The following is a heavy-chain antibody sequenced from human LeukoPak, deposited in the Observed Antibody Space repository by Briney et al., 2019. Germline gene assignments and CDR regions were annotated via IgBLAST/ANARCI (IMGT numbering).Heavy chain of an antibody. CDR3: ARAQPSGSQRFDY. V-gene: IGHV4-34*01. CDR2: INHSGST. J-gene: IGHJ4*02. Sequence: PSETLSLTCAVYGGSFSGYYWSWIRQPPGKGLEWIGEINHSGSTNYNPSLKSRVTISLDKSKNQFSLKLSSVTAADTAVYYCARAQPSGSQRFDYWGQGTLVTVSS. D-gene: IGHD1-26*01. CDR1: GGSFSGYY.